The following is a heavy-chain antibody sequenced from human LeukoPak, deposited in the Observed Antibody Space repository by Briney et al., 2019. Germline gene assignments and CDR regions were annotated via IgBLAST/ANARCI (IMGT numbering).Heavy chain of an antibody. J-gene: IGHJ6*02. V-gene: IGHV3-23*01. Sequence: GGSLRLSCTASGFTFSSYAMSWVRQAPGKGLEWVSAISGSGGSTYYADSVKGRFTISTDNSKNTLYLQMNSLRAEDTAVYYCPKAPESSSWSYYYYYGVDVWGQGNTVTVSS. CDR3: PKAPESSSWSYYYYYGVDV. D-gene: IGHD6-13*01. CDR2: ISGSGGST. CDR1: GFTFSSYA.